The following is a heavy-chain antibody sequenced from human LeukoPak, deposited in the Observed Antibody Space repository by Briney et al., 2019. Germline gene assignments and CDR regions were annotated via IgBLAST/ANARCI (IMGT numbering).Heavy chain of an antibody. Sequence: SETLSLTCTVSGGSISSYYWSWIRQPPGKGLEWIGYIYYSGSTNYNPSLKSRVTISVDTSKNQFSLKLSSVTAADTAVYYCTRAASSGPLFTYHMDVWGKGTTVTVSS. D-gene: IGHD3-22*01. CDR3: TRAASSGPLFTYHMDV. CDR1: GGSISSYY. J-gene: IGHJ6*03. V-gene: IGHV4-59*01. CDR2: IYYSGST.